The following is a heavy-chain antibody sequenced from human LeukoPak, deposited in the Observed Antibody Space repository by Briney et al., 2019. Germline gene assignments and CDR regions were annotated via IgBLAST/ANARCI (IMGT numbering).Heavy chain of an antibody. D-gene: IGHD1-26*01. CDR2: ISESGDST. Sequence: GASLRLSCAVSGFTISIYPMSWVSQAPGKGLEWVSAISESGDSTNYADSVKGRFTISRDTSKNTLYLQMNSLRAEDTAVYYCATPTTYSGTYIPFNGWGQGTMVTVSS. V-gene: IGHV3-23*01. J-gene: IGHJ3*01. CDR1: GFTISIYP. CDR3: ATPTTYSGTYIPFNG.